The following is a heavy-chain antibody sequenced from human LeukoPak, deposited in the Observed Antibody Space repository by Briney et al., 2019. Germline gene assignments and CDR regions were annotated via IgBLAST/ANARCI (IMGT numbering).Heavy chain of an antibody. CDR2: ISSSSSYI. V-gene: IGHV3-21*01. CDR3: ARSSAVAGTLDY. CDR1: GFTFSSYE. J-gene: IGHJ4*02. Sequence: PGGSLRLSCAASGFTFSSYEMNWVRQAPGKGLEWVSSISSSSSYIYYADSVKGRFTISRDNAKNSLYLQMNSLRAEDTAVYYCARSSAVAGTLDYWGQGTLVTVSS. D-gene: IGHD6-19*01.